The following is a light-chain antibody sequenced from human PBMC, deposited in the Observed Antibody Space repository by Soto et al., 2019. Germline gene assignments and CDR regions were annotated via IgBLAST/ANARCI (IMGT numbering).Light chain of an antibody. CDR1: ESISTW. CDR2: GAS. Sequence: GDRVTITCRASESISTWLAWYQQKPGKAPKLLTYGASSLESGVPPRFSGDGSETEFTLTISSLQRDDFGTYYCQQYSRLWSFGQGTKVEIE. J-gene: IGKJ1*01. V-gene: IGKV1-5*03. CDR3: QQYSRLWS.